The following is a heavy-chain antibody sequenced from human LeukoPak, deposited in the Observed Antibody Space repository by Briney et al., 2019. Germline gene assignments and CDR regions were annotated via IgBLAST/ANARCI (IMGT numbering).Heavy chain of an antibody. J-gene: IGHJ4*02. CDR3: AKHYMGSYYNHGLDY. D-gene: IGHD3-10*01. V-gene: IGHV4-39*01. CDR2: INYSGTT. CDR1: GGSISSSTLY. Sequence: SETLSLTCTVSGGSISSSTLYWGWIRQPPGKGLEWIGSINYSGTTYYNPSLKSRVSISVDTSKNQFSLKLNSLSAADTAVYYCAKHYMGSYYNHGLDYWGQGTLVTVSS.